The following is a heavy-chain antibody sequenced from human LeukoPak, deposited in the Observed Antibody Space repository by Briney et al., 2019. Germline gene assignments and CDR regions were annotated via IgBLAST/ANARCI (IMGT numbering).Heavy chain of an antibody. CDR1: GYTFTSYD. Sequence: ASVKVSCKASGYTFTSYDINWVRQATGQGLEWMGWMNPNSGNTGYAQKFQGRVTITRNTSISTAYMELSSLRSEDTDVYYCARGHSSSWYVRCYYYMDVWGKGTTVTVPS. V-gene: IGHV1-8*03. CDR3: ARGHSSSWYVRCYYYMDV. D-gene: IGHD6-13*01. J-gene: IGHJ6*03. CDR2: MNPNSGNT.